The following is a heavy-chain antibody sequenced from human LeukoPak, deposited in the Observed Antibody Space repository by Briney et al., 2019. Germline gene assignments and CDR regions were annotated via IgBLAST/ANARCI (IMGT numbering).Heavy chain of an antibody. CDR3: ARLPKGSSWTDAFDI. J-gene: IGHJ3*02. Sequence: SETLSLTCTVSGGSISSYYWSWIRQPPGKGLEWSGYIYYSGSTNYNPSLKSRVTISVDTSKNQFSLKLSSVTAADTAVYYCARLPKGSSWTDAFDIWGQGTMVTVSS. CDR2: IYYSGST. CDR1: GGSISSYY. D-gene: IGHD6-13*01. V-gene: IGHV4-59*08.